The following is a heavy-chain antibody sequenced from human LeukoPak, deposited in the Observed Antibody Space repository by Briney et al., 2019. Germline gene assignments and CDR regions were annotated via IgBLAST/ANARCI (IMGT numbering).Heavy chain of an antibody. CDR2: ISSSGSTI. CDR1: GFTFSSYE. J-gene: IGHJ2*01. V-gene: IGHV3-48*03. Sequence: GGSLRLSCAASGFTFSSYEMNWVRQAPGKGLEWVSYISSSGSTIYYADSVKGRFTISRDNAKNSLYLQMNSLRAEDTAVYYCARCGLVGDWYFDLWGRGTLVTVSS. D-gene: IGHD1-26*01. CDR3: ARCGLVGDWYFDL.